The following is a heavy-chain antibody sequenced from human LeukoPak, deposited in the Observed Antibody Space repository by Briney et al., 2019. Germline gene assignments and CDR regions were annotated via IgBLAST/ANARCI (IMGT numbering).Heavy chain of an antibody. CDR1: GFTFGDYA. Sequence: GGSLRLSCTASGFTFGDYAMSWVRQAPGKGLEWVGFIRSKAYGGTTGYAASVKGRFTISRDDSKSIAYLQMNSLKIEDTAVYYCTRDQYDFWSGYPGIDYWGQGTLVTVSS. V-gene: IGHV3-49*04. D-gene: IGHD3-3*01. CDR3: TRDQYDFWSGYPGIDY. CDR2: IRSKAYGGTT. J-gene: IGHJ4*02.